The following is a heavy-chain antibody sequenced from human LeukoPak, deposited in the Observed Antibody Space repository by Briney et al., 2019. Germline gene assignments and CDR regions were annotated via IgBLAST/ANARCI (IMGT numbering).Heavy chain of an antibody. Sequence: PGGSLRLSCAASGFTVNSNYMTWVRQAPGKGLEWVAVISYDGSNKYYADSVKGRFTISRDNSKNTLYLQMNSLRAEDTAVYYCARDPISYYDFWSGYYDYWGQGTLVTVSS. J-gene: IGHJ4*02. V-gene: IGHV3-30-3*01. CDR2: ISYDGSNK. D-gene: IGHD3-3*01. CDR3: ARDPISYYDFWSGYYDY. CDR1: GFTVNSNY.